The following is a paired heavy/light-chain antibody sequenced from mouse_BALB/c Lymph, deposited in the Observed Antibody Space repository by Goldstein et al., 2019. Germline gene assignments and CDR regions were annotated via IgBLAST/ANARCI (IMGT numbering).Light chain of an antibody. J-gene: IGKJ5*01. CDR1: KSLLHSNGNTY. CDR3: MQHLEYPFT. Sequence: DIVMTQAAPSVPVTPGESVSISCRSSKSLLHSNGNTYLYWFLQRPGQSPQLLIYRMSNLASGVPDRFSGSGSGTAFTLRISRVEAEDVGVYYCMQHLEYPFTFGAGTKLELK. V-gene: IGKV2-137*01. CDR2: RMS.
Heavy chain of an antibody. CDR1: GFSLTSYG. J-gene: IGHJ3*01. D-gene: IGHD2-14*01. V-gene: IGHV2-2*02. CDR3: ARDYYRYDGFAY. CDR2: IWSGGST. Sequence: QVQLKQSGPGLVQPSQSLSITCTVSGFSLTSYGVHWVRQSPGKGLEWLGVIWSGGSTDYNAAFISRLSISKDNSKSQVFFKMNSLQANDTAIYYCARDYYRYDGFAYWGQGTLVTVSA.